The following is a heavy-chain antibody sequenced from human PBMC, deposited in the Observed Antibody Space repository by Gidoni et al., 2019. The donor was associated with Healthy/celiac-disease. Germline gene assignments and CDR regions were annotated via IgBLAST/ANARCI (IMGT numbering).Heavy chain of an antibody. J-gene: IGHJ1*01. CDR3: ARGDVVVVVAAPAEYFQH. CDR2: ISYDGSNK. CDR1: GFPFSSYA. D-gene: IGHD2-15*01. V-gene: IGHV3-30-3*01. Sequence: QGQLVASGGGVVQPGRSLRLSCAGSGFPFSSYAMHWVRPAPGKGLEGVAVISYDGSNKYYADSVKGRFTISRDNSKNTLYLQMNSLRAEDTAVYYCARGDVVVVVAAPAEYFQHWGQGTLVTVSS.